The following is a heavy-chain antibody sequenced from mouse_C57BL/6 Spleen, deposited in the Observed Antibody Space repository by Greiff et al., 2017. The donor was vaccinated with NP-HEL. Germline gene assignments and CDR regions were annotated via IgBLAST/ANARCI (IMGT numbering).Heavy chain of an antibody. J-gene: IGHJ4*01. CDR1: GFTFSSYA. CDR3: ARDREGDYGYAMDY. Sequence: DVHLVESGGGLVKPGGSLKLSCAASGFTFSSYAMSWVRQTPEKRLEWVATISDGGSYTYYPDNVKGRFTISRDNAKNNLYLQMSHLKSEDTAMYYCARDREGDYGYAMDYWGQGTSVTVSS. CDR2: ISDGGSYT. V-gene: IGHV5-4*01. D-gene: IGHD2-4*01.